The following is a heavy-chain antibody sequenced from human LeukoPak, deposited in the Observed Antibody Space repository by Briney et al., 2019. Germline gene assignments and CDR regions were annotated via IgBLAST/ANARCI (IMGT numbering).Heavy chain of an antibody. CDR1: GGSFSGYY. Sequence: SETLSLTCAVYGGSFSGYYWSWIRQPPGKGLEWIGEINHSGSTNYNPSLKSRVTISVDTSKNQFSLKLSSVTAADTAVYYCARAGCGGDCYSVIFSYFDYWGQGTLVIVSS. D-gene: IGHD2-21*02. CDR2: INHSGST. J-gene: IGHJ4*02. V-gene: IGHV4-34*01. CDR3: ARAGCGGDCYSVIFSYFDY.